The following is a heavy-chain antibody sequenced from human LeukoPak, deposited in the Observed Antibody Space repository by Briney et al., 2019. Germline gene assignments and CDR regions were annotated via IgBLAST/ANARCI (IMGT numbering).Heavy chain of an antibody. J-gene: IGHJ2*01. CDR2: IYYSGST. CDR1: GGSISSYY. Sequence: SETLSLTCTVSGGSISSYYWSWIRQPPGKGLEWIGYIYYSGSTNYNPSLKSRVTISVDTSKNRFSLKLSSVTAADTAVYYCARGGWFLYWYFDLWGRGTLVTVSS. D-gene: IGHD6-19*01. CDR3: ARGGWFLYWYFDL. V-gene: IGHV4-59*01.